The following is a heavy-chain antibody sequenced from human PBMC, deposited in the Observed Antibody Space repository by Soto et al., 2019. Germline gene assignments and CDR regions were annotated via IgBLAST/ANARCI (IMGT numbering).Heavy chain of an antibody. J-gene: IGHJ4*01. V-gene: IGHV3-23*01. CDR1: GFSFSSSA. Sequence: DVQLLESGGGLVQPGGSLRLSCASSGFSFSSSAMVWFRQSPGKGLEWVSVISARGGSSYFVDSVKGRFTISRYNSKTVLSLEMNSLRAEDTAIYFCAKGSIEYSASVDNWGHGTLVLVSS. CDR3: AKGSIEYSASVDN. CDR2: ISARGGSS. D-gene: IGHD4-4*01.